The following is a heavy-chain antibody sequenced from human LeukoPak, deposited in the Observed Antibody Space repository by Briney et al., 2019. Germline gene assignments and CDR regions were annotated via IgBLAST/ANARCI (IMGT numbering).Heavy chain of an antibody. J-gene: IGHJ6*02. D-gene: IGHD5-12*01. CDR3: ARDSLRGYYYGMDV. V-gene: IGHV3-30*03. CDR1: GFTFSSYG. CDR2: ISYDGSNK. Sequence: GGSLRLSCAASGFTFSSYGMHWVRQAPGKGLEWVAVISYDGSNKYYADSVKGRFTISRDNSKNTLYLQMNSLRAEDTAVYYCARDSLRGYYYGMDVWGQGTTVTVSS.